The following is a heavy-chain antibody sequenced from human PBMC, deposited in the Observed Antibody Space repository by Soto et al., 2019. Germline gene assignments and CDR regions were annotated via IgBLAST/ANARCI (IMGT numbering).Heavy chain of an antibody. D-gene: IGHD3-10*01. V-gene: IGHV3-23*01. CDR2: INRSGGST. Sequence: EVQLLESGGGLVQPVGSLRLSCAASGFTFNNYAMSWVRQAPGKGLEWVSTINRSGGSTFYADSVKGRFTVSRDNSKNTLDLQMNSLRADDTALYYCARTYYYGSGRYPRFDPWGQGTLVTVSS. CDR3: ARTYYYGSGRYPRFDP. J-gene: IGHJ5*02. CDR1: GFTFNNYA.